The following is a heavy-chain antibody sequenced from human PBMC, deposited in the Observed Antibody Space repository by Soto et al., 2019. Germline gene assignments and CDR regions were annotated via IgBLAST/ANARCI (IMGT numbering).Heavy chain of an antibody. V-gene: IGHV1-8*01. D-gene: IGHD3-3*01. J-gene: IGHJ4*02. CDR3: ARGRLMIFGGGALAGPNFDH. CDR1: GYSFTSYD. CDR2: MNPNTDKT. Sequence: GASVKVSCKTSGYSFTSYDINWVRQAPGQGLEWMGWMNPNTDKTGYAQKFQGRVTMTRNTSISTAYMELSSLRSEDTAVYYCARGRLMIFGGGALAGPNFDHWGQGTLVTVSS.